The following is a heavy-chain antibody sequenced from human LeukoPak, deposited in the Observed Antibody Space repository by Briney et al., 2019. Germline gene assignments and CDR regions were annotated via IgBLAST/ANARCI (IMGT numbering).Heavy chain of an antibody. J-gene: IGHJ4*02. V-gene: IGHV3-30*18. D-gene: IGHD5-18*01. CDR2: ISYDGSNK. CDR3: AKEHSYAYADYFDH. CDR1: TFTFSNYG. Sequence: GGSLRLSCAASTFTFSNYGMHWVRQAPGKGLEWVAVISYDGSNKYYADSVKGRFTISRDNSKNTLYLQMNSLRAEDTAVYYCAKEHSYAYADYFDHWGQGTLVTVSS.